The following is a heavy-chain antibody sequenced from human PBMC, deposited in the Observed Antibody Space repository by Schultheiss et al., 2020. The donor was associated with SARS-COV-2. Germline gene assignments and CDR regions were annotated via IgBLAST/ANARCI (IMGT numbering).Heavy chain of an antibody. J-gene: IGHJ4*02. CDR2: ISGSGGST. V-gene: IGHV3-23*01. CDR1: GFTFSSYA. Sequence: GESLKISCAASGFTFSSYAMSWVRQAPGKGLEWVSAISGSGGSTYYADSVKGRFTISRDNSKNTLYLQMNSLRAEDAAVYYCAKDQEQWLVLLSMFDYWGQGTLVTVYS. D-gene: IGHD6-19*01. CDR3: AKDQEQWLVLLSMFDY.